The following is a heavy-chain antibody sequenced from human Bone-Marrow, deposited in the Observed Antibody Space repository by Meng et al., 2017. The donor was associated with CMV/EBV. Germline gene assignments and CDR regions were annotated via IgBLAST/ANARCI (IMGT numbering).Heavy chain of an antibody. CDR2: FNTDGSTT. V-gene: IGHV3-74*01. Sequence: GGSLRLSCATSGLTFSSYWMHCVRQAAGKGLVWVSRFNTDGSTTAYAASVKGRFTISRDNAKNSLYLQMNSLRAEDTAVYYCARDSGGTIFGVAPGPYYYYGKDVWGQGTTVTVSS. CDR1: GLTFSSYW. J-gene: IGHJ6*02. D-gene: IGHD3-3*01. CDR3: ARDSGGTIFGVAPGPYYYYGKDV.